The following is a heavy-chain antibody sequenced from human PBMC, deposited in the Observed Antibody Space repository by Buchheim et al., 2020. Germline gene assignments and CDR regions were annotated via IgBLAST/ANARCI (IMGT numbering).Heavy chain of an antibody. CDR3: ARDPSGIAVEHAFDI. J-gene: IGHJ3*02. D-gene: IGHD6-19*01. CDR2: INSGGSIT. V-gene: IGHV3-74*01. CDR1: GFTFSSYW. Sequence: EVQLVESGGGLVQPGGSLRLSCVASGFTFSSYWMHWVRQAPGKGLVWVSRINSGGSITTYADSVKGRFTISRDNAKDTLYLQMNSLRAEDTAVYYCARDPSGIAVEHAFDIWGQGT.